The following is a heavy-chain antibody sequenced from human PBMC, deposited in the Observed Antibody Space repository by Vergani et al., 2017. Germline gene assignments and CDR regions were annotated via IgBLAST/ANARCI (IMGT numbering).Heavy chain of an antibody. CDR2: ISSSSSYI. V-gene: IGHV3-21*01. CDR1: GFTFSSYS. D-gene: IGHD3-3*01. Sequence: EVQLVESGGGLVKPGGSLRLSCAASGFTFSSYSMNWVRQAPGKGLEWVSSISSSSSYIYYADSVKGRFTISRDNAKNSLYPKMNSLRAEDSAVYYCARDETSGNFWSGYPSYFDYWGQGTLVTVSS. CDR3: ARDETSGNFWSGYPSYFDY. J-gene: IGHJ4*02.